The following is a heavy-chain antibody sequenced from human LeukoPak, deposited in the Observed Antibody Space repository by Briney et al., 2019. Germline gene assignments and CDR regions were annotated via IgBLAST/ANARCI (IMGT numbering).Heavy chain of an antibody. J-gene: IGHJ4*02. D-gene: IGHD5-24*01. CDR2: ISGDGNSA. CDR3: ARGYNSAPDY. V-gene: IGHV3-74*01. CDR1: GFTFRNYW. Sequence: GGSLRLSCAASGFTFRNYWMPWIRHAPGKGLLCVSRISGDGNSATYADSVKGRFTISRDNAKNTLYLQLSSLRVEDTAVYYCARGYNSAPDYWGQGTLVTVSS.